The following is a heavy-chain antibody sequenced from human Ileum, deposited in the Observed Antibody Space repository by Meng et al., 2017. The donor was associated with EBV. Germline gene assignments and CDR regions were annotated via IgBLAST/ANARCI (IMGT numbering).Heavy chain of an antibody. Sequence: QVQLVQSGAEVKKPGASVKVSCKTPGYTFSSYSISWVRQAPGKGLEWMGGAVITFGTTNYAQRFQDRLTITADRSTSTVYMELTSLTSEDAGVYYCARTFCTGGVCYGGVDYLGQGTLVTVSS. J-gene: IGHJ4*02. V-gene: IGHV1-69*06. D-gene: IGHD2-8*02. CDR3: ARTFCTGGVCYGGVDY. CDR1: GYTFSSYS. CDR2: AVITFGTT.